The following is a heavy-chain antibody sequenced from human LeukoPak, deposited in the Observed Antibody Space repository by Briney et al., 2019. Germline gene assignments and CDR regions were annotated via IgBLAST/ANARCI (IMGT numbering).Heavy chain of an antibody. CDR3: AKDSNPAGYYYMDV. V-gene: IGHV3-33*06. CDR1: GFTFSTYG. CDR2: IWYDGSNK. D-gene: IGHD1-14*01. J-gene: IGHJ6*03. Sequence: PGRSLRPSCAASGFTFSTYGMYWVRQAPGKGLDWVAVIWYDGSNKYYADSVKGRFTISRDNSKNTLYLQMNSLRAEDTAVYYCAKDSNPAGYYYMDVWGKGTTVTVSS.